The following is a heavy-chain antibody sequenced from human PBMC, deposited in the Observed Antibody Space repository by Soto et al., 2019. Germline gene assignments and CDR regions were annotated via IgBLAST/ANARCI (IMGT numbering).Heavy chain of an antibody. CDR2: IWYDGSNK. CDR1: GFTFSSYG. D-gene: IGHD3-22*01. Sequence: GGSLRLSCAASGFTFSSYGMHWVRQAPGKGLEWVAVIWYDGSNKYYADSVKGRFTISRDNSKNTLYLQMNSLRAEDTAVYYCARDRYYYDSSGYPFDYWGQGTLVTVSS. CDR3: ARDRYYYDSSGYPFDY. V-gene: IGHV3-33*01. J-gene: IGHJ4*02.